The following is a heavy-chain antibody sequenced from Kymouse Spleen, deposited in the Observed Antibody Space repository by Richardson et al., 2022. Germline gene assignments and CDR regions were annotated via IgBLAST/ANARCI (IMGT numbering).Heavy chain of an antibody. J-gene: IGHJ4*02. V-gene: IGHV4-34*01. CDR2: INHSGST. CDR3: ARGGVVPAAHFDY. Sequence: QVQLQQWGAGLLKPSETLSLTCAVYGGSFSGYYWSWIRQPPGKGLEWIGEINHSGSTNYNPSLKSRVTISVDTSKNQFSLKLSSVTAADTAVYYCARGGVVPAAHFDYWGQGTLVTVSS. D-gene: IGHD2-2*02. CDR1: GGSFSGYY.